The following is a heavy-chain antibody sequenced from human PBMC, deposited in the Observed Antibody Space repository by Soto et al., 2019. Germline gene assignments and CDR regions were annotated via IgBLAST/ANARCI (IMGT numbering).Heavy chain of an antibody. CDR3: ARDRLIATAGTARHYFGLDV. CDR2: IYYSGNT. J-gene: IGHJ6*02. Sequence: SETLSLTCTVSGGSLRSGGYYWSWVRQNPRRGLEWIGNIYYSGNTYYNPSLKSRLTISVDTSKNQFSLNLSSVTAADTAVYYCARDRLIATAGTARHYFGLDVWGQGTTVTVSS. V-gene: IGHV4-31*03. D-gene: IGHD5-18*01. CDR1: GGSLRSGGYY.